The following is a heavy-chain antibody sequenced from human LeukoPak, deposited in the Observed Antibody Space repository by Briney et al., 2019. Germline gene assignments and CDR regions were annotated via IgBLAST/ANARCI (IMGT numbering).Heavy chain of an antibody. D-gene: IGHD3-22*01. CDR2: INHSGST. J-gene: IGHJ4*02. CDR3: AREYYYDSSGYWTSYS. CDR1: GGSFSGYY. V-gene: IGHV4-34*01. Sequence: PSETLSLTCAVYGGSFSGYYWSWIRQPPGKGLEWIGEINHSGSTNYNPSLKSRVTISVDTSKNQFSLKLSSVTAADTAVYYCAREYYYDSSGYWTSYSWGQGTLVTVSS.